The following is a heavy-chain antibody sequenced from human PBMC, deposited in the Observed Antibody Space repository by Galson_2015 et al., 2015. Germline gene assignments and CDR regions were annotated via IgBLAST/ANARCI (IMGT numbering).Heavy chain of an antibody. CDR1: GFTFSSYA. Sequence: SLRLSCAASGFTFSSYAMSWVRQAPGKGLEWVSAISGSGGSTYYADSVKGRFTISRDNSKNTLYLQMNSLRAEDTAVYYCAKGTTMVRGPGSGPHYYFDYWGQGTLVTVSS. V-gene: IGHV3-23*01. CDR2: ISGSGGST. D-gene: IGHD3-10*01. CDR3: AKGTTMVRGPGSGPHYYFDY. J-gene: IGHJ4*02.